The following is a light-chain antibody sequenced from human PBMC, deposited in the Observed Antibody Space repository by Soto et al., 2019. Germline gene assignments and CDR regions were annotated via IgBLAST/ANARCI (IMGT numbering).Light chain of an antibody. Sequence: ELTQPPSVSVSPGQTARITCSGDALPKQYAYWYQQKPGQAPVLVIYKDSERPSGIPERFSGSSSGTTVTLTISGVQAEDEADYYCQSADSSGTYAVFGGGTQLTVL. CDR3: QSADSSGTYAV. CDR2: KDS. V-gene: IGLV3-25*02. J-gene: IGLJ7*01. CDR1: ALPKQY.